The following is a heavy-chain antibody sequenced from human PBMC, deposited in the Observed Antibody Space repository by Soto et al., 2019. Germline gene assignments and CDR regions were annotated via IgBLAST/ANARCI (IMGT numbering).Heavy chain of an antibody. CDR3: ARDKPTDCSGGSCYSGEYFQH. Sequence: VQLVQSGAEVKKPGASVKVSCKASGYTFTGYYMHWVRQAPGQGLEWMGWINPNSGGTNYAQKFQGWVTRTRDTSISTAYMELSRLRSGGTAVYYCARDKPTDCSGGSCYSGEYFQHWGQGTLVTVSS. D-gene: IGHD2-15*01. CDR2: INPNSGGT. V-gene: IGHV1-2*04. CDR1: GYTFTGYY. J-gene: IGHJ1*01.